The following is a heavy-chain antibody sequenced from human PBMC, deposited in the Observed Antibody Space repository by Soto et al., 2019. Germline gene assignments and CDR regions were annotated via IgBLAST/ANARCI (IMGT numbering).Heavy chain of an antibody. CDR3: TKNYYFDS. J-gene: IGHJ4*02. CDR1: GFTFSNYA. CDR2: INIVGGNT. V-gene: IGHV3-23*01. Sequence: VQLLESGGGLVQPGGSLRLSCAASGFTFSNYAMSWVRQAPGKALEWVSSINIVGGNTNYADSVRGRFTMSRDDSKNTVFLQMNCLRAEDTDIYYCTKNYYFDSWSQGTLITVSS.